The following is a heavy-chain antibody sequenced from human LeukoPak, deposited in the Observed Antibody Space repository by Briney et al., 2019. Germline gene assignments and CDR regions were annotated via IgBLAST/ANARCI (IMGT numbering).Heavy chain of an antibody. CDR2: IYTSGST. V-gene: IGHV4-61*02. CDR3: ARTRGSYVQVVTKNYYYYYMDV. CDR1: GGSISRGSYY. J-gene: IGHJ6*03. Sequence: PSETLSLTCTVSGGSISRGSYYWSWIRQPAGKGLEWIGRIYTSGSTNYNPSLKSRVTISVDTSKNQCSLKLSSVTAADTAVYYCARTRGSYVQVVTKNYYYYYMDVWGKGTTVTVSS. D-gene: IGHD1-26*01.